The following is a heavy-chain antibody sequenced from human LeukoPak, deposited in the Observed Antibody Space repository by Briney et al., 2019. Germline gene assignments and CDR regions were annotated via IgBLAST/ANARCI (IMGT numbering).Heavy chain of an antibody. V-gene: IGHV3-21*04. CDR3: AKDRHYYDSSGYFDY. Sequence: PGGSLRLSCAASGFSFSDYYMHWVRQAPGKGLEWVSAISSSSTYIYYADSVKGRFTISRDNSKNTLYLQMNSLRAEDTAVYYCAKDRHYYDSSGYFDYWGQGTLVTVSS. J-gene: IGHJ4*02. D-gene: IGHD3-22*01. CDR1: GFSFSDYY. CDR2: ISSSSTYI.